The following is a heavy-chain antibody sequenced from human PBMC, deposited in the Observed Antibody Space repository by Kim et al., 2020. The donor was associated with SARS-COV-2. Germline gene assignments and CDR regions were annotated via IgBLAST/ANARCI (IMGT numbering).Heavy chain of an antibody. Sequence: PTYANGFTGRVVFSLDTSVSTAYLQISSLKAEDTAVYYCARDKVAAANDIWGQGTMVTVSS. CDR3: ARDKVAAANDI. D-gene: IGHD6-13*01. J-gene: IGHJ3*02. V-gene: IGHV7-4-1*02. CDR2: P.